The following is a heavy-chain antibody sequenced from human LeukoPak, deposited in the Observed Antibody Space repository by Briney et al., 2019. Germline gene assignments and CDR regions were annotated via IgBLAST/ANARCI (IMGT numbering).Heavy chain of an antibody. Sequence: GGSLRLSCAASGFTFSSYSMNWVRQAPGNGLEWVSSISSSSSYIYHADSVKGRFTISRDNAKNSLYLQMNSLRAEDTAVYYCARGNVGARDYYFDYWGQGTLVTVSS. D-gene: IGHD1-26*01. CDR3: ARGNVGARDYYFDY. J-gene: IGHJ4*02. CDR1: GFTFSSYS. V-gene: IGHV3-21*01. CDR2: ISSSSSYI.